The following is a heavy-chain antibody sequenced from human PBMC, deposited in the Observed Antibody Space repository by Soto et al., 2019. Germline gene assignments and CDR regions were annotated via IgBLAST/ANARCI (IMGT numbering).Heavy chain of an antibody. CDR3: ARSPYSGSCLPRAFDI. CDR2: ISSSSSYT. V-gene: IGHV3-11*06. CDR1: GFTFSDYY. D-gene: IGHD1-26*01. J-gene: IGHJ3*02. Sequence: GGSLRLSCAASGFTFSDYYMSWIRQAPGKGLEWVSYISSSSSYTNYADSVKGRFTISRDNAKNSLYLQMNSLRAEDTAVYYCARSPYSGSCLPRAFDIWGQGTMVTVSS.